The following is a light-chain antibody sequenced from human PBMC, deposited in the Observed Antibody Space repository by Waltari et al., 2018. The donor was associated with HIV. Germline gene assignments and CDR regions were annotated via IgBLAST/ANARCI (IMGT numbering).Light chain of an antibody. CDR2: DNY. J-gene: IGLJ2*01. CDR1: TSNLGNNY. CDR3: ATWDSSLSAVV. Sequence: QSLLTQPPSVSAATGHTIIISCSGSTSNLGNNYVSWYQHLPGTAPKVLIYDNYKRPSGIPDRFSGSKSGTSATLAITGLQTGDEADYYCATWDSSLSAVVFGGGTKVTVL. V-gene: IGLV1-51*01.